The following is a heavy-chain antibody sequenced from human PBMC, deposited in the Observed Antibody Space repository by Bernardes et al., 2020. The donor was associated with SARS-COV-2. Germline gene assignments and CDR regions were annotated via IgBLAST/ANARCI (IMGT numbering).Heavy chain of an antibody. D-gene: IGHD2-2*01. CDR2: IGTAGDT. Sequence: GGSLRLSCAASGFTFSSYDMHWVRQATGKGLEWVSAIGTAGDTYYPGSVKGRFTISRENAKNSLFLQMNSLRGGDTALYYCARGGHCNSTTCPRSSPYGWSFDLWGRGTLVTVSS. CDR1: GFTFSSYD. CDR3: ARGGHCNSTTCPRSSPYGWSFDL. V-gene: IGHV3-13*01. J-gene: IGHJ2*01.